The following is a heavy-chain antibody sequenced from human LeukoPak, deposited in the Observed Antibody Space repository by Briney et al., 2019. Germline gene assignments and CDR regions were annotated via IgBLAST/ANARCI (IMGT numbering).Heavy chain of an antibody. CDR3: ARFVGDYYDSSGYYYQYYLDY. CDR1: GGSISSYY. J-gene: IGHJ4*02. CDR2: IYYSGST. D-gene: IGHD3-22*01. V-gene: IGHV4-59*08. Sequence: PSETLSLTCTVSGGSISSYYWSWIRQPPGKGLEWIGYIYYSGSTNYNPSLKSRVTISVDTSKNQFSLKLSSVTAADTAVYYCARFVGDYYDSSGYYYQYYLDYWGQGTLVTVSS.